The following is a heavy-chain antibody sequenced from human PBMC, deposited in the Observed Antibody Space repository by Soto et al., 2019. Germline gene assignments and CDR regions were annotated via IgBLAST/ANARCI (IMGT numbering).Heavy chain of an antibody. CDR3: AKEWGGFSSGWIIDF. CDR2: VTNGGGGRT. J-gene: IGHJ4*02. D-gene: IGHD6-19*01. CDR1: GFTFAGYA. Sequence: EVQLLESGGGLVQPGGSLRLSCAASGFTFAGYAMTWVRQAPGRGLEWVSSVTNGGGGRTYYAGSVRGRFPISRDNSKNTLYLQMNNLRAEDTAVYYCAKEWGGFSSGWIIDFWGQGALVTVSS. V-gene: IGHV3-23*01.